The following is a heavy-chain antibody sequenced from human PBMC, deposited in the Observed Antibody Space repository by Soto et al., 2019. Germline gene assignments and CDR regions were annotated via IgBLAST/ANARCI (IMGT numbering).Heavy chain of an antibody. CDR2: IYYSGST. J-gene: IGHJ6*02. CDR3: ARESPSETTEADGMDV. V-gene: IGHV4-59*01. D-gene: IGHD4-4*01. Sequence: QVQLQESGPGLVKPSETLSLTCTVSGGSISSYYWSWIRQPPGKGLEWIGYIYYSGSTNYNPSLRSRVTISVDTSKNLCSRKLSSVTAADTAVYYCARESPSETTEADGMDVWGQGTTVTVSS. CDR1: GGSISSYY.